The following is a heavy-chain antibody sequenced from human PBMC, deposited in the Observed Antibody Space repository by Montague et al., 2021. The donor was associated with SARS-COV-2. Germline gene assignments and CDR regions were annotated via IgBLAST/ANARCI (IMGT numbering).Heavy chain of an antibody. J-gene: IGHJ3*02. CDR1: GFSLSTSGMC. D-gene: IGHD1-26*01. CDR2: IDWDDDK. V-gene: IGHV2-70*01. CDR3: ARIWGATRGDAFDI. Sequence: PALVKPTQTLTLTCTFSGFSLSTSGMCVSWIRQPPGKALEWLALIDWDDDKYHSTSLKTRLTISKDTSKNQVVLTMTNMDPVDTATYYCARIWGATRGDAFDIWGQGTMVTVSS.